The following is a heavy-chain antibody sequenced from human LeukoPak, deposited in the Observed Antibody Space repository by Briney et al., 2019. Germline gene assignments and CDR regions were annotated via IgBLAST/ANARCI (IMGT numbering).Heavy chain of an antibody. CDR3: ARDPSYYYDSSGYYDY. V-gene: IGHV3-21*01. Sequence: GGSLRLSCAASGFTFSSYSMNWVRQAPGKGLEWVSSISSSSSYIYYADSVKGRFTISRDNAKNSLYLQMNSLRAEDTAVYYCARDPSYYYDSSGYYDYWGQRTLVTVSS. CDR2: ISSSSSYI. CDR1: GFTFSSYS. D-gene: IGHD3-22*01. J-gene: IGHJ4*02.